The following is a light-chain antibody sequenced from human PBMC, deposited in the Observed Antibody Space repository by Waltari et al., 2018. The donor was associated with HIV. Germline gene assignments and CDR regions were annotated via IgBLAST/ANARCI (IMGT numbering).Light chain of an antibody. Sequence: DIQMTQSPSSLPASVGDRVTISCRASQTLNTFLNWYQQKPGKAPKLLIYGASNLPSGVPSRFSGSGSGTDFTLTINSLQAEDFATYYCQQTYNSPKTFGPGTKVDMK. CDR2: GAS. J-gene: IGKJ1*01. V-gene: IGKV1-39*01. CDR3: QQTYNSPKT. CDR1: QTLNTF.